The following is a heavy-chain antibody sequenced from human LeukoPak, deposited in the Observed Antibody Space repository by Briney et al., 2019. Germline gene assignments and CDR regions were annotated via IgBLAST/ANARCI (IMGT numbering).Heavy chain of an antibody. V-gene: IGHV3-7*01. CDR1: GFTFSSYA. J-gene: IGHJ4*02. D-gene: IGHD6-13*01. CDR2: IDKDGSEK. Sequence: PGGSLRLSCAASGFTFSSYAMHWVRRAPGKGLEWVASIDKDGSEKRYVESVKGRFTISRDNARNSVYLQMTSLGAEDTAVYYCATYTQYGAPGTDYWGQGTLVTVSS. CDR3: ATYTQYGAPGTDY.